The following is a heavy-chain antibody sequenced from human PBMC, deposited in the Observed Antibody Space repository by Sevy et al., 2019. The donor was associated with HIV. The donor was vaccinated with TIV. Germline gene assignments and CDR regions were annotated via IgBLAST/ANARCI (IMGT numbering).Heavy chain of an antibody. CDR3: ARGTGTTFYYYYGMDV. Sequence: SETLSLTCTVSGGSISSYYWNWIRQPPGKGLEWIGYIYYSGSTNYNPSLKSRLTISVDTSKNQFSLKLSSVTAADTAVYYCARGTGTTFYYYYGMDVWGQGTTVTVSS. D-gene: IGHD1-7*01. CDR2: IYYSGST. V-gene: IGHV4-59*01. CDR1: GGSISSYY. J-gene: IGHJ6*02.